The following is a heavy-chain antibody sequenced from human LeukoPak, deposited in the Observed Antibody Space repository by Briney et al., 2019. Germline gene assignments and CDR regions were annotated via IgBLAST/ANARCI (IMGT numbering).Heavy chain of an antibody. V-gene: IGHV3-49*04. J-gene: IGHJ4*02. CDR2: IRSKAYGGTT. Sequence: PGGSLRLSCAASGFTFSNAWMNWVRQAPGKGLEWVGFIRSKAYGGTTENAASVKGRFTISRDDSKSIAYLQMNSLKTEDTAVYYCARGGVYCSSVSCSVDYWGQGILVTVSS. CDR3: ARGGVYCSSVSCSVDY. D-gene: IGHD2-2*01. CDR1: GFTFSNAW.